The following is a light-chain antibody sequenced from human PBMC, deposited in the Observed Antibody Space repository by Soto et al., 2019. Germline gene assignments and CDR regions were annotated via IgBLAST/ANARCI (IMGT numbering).Light chain of an antibody. J-gene: IGLJ1*01. CDR3: AGWDGSLKGFV. CDR2: ENN. V-gene: IGLV1-44*01. Sequence: QSVLTQPPSASGAPGQRVTISCSGSASNIGRDPVNCYQQVPGTAPKLLIYENNHRPSGVPDRFSGSKSGTSASLVISGLQSEDEAEYFCAGWDGSLKGFVFGTGTKGTVL. CDR1: ASNIGRDP.